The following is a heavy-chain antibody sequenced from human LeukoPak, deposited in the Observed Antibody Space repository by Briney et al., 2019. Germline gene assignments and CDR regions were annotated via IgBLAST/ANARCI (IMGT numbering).Heavy chain of an antibody. J-gene: IGHJ4*02. D-gene: IGHD6-6*01. CDR2: LNPSGDTT. CDR1: GYTFTTYF. Sequence: ASVKVSCKASGYTFTTYFIHWVRQAPGQGLEWMGILNPSGDTTSYPQKFQGRVTMTGGTSTSTVYLELNSLRSEDTAVYYCARGGSSSSYDYWGQGTLVTVSS. CDR3: ARGGSSSSYDY. V-gene: IGHV1-46*01.